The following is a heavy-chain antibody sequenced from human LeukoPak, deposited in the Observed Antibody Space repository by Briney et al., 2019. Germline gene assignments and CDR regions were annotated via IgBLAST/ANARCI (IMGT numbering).Heavy chain of an antibody. CDR1: GFTVSDYS. CDR2: ISSRTGVV. CDR3: ARCHYGDRGDYFDY. J-gene: IGHJ4*02. D-gene: IGHD4-17*01. Sequence: TGGSLRLSCAGSGFTVSDYSLNWVRQAPGKGLQWLSHISSRTGVVSYADSVQGRFTISRDSARNSLYLQMNNLRDEDTAVYYCARCHYGDRGDYFDYWGQRILVTVSS. V-gene: IGHV3-48*02.